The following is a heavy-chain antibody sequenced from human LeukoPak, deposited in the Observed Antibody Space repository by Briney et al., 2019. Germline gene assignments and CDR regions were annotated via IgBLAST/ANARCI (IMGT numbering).Heavy chain of an antibody. Sequence: XMXWXGQAPGQGLEGMGWINPNSGGTNYAQKFQGRVTMTRDTSISTAYMELSRLRSDDTAVYYCARESADIVVVPAAMRLDYWSQGTLVTVSS. CDR1: X. CDR3: ARESADIVVVPAAMRLDY. D-gene: IGHD2-2*01. CDR2: INPNSGGT. J-gene: IGHJ4*02. V-gene: IGHV1-2*02.